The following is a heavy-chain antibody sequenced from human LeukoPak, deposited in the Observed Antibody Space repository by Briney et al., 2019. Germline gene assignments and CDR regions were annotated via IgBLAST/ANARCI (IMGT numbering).Heavy chain of an antibody. V-gene: IGHV3-15*01. CDR2: IKSKTDGGTT. CDR3: TSVTPTYYYDSSGYYGEAFDI. CDR1: GFTFSSAW. J-gene: IGHJ3*02. D-gene: IGHD3-22*01. Sequence: GGSLRLSCAASGFTFSSAWMSWVRQAPGKGLEWVGRIKSKTDGGTTDYAAPVKGRFTISRDDSKNTLYLQMNSLKTEDTAVYYCTSVTPTYYYDSSGYYGEAFDIWGQGTMVTVSS.